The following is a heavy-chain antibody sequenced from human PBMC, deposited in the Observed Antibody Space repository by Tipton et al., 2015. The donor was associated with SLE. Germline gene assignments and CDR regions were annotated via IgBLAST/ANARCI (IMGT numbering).Heavy chain of an antibody. CDR2: INHSGSS. CDR1: GFTFSAYS. J-gene: IGHJ2*01. Sequence: LRLSCAASGFTFSAYSMDWVRQPPGKGLEWIGEINHSGSSDYNPSLRSRVTISIDTSKNQFSLKLNSVTAADTAVYYCARLGRDGDYENDWYFDFWGRGTLVTVSS. D-gene: IGHD4-17*01. CDR3: ARLGRDGDYENDWYFDF. V-gene: IGHV4-34*01.